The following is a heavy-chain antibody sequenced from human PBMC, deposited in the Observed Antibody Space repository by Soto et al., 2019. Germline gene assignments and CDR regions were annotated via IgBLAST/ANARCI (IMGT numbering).Heavy chain of an antibody. J-gene: IGHJ4*02. CDR1: GFTFSSYA. CDR3: ARARGKDSYSDY. CDR2: MSYDGSEK. V-gene: IGHV3-30*03. Sequence: GGSLRLSCEASGFTFSSYAMHWVRQAPGKGLEWVAVMSYDGSEKYFADSVKGRVIISRDNSKNTLYLEMNSLRVEDTALYYCARARGKDSYSDYWGQGTQVTVSS. D-gene: IGHD1-1*01.